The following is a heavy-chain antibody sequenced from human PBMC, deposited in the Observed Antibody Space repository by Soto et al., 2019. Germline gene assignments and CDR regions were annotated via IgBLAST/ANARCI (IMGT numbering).Heavy chain of an antibody. J-gene: IGHJ5*02. D-gene: IGHD5-12*01. V-gene: IGHV1-18*01. CDR1: GYTFTSYG. Sequence: EASVKVSCKASGYTFTSYGISWVRQAPGQGLEWMGWISAYNGNTNYAQELQGRVTMTTDTSTSTAYMELRSLRSDDTAVYYCARVHVYEGAWFDPWGQGTLVTVSS. CDR2: ISAYNGNT. CDR3: ARVHVYEGAWFDP.